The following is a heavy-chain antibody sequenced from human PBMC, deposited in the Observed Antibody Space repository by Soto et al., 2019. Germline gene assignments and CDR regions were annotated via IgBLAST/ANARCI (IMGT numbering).Heavy chain of an antibody. Sequence: GGSLRLSCAASGFTFSSYAMSWVRQAPGKGLEWVSAISGSGGSTYYADSVKGRFTISRDNSKNTLYLQMNSLRAEDTAVYYCAKGGYSYGYFSNAYWGQGTLVTVSS. CDR2: ISGSGGST. V-gene: IGHV3-23*01. J-gene: IGHJ4*02. D-gene: IGHD5-18*01. CDR3: AKGGYSYGYFSNAY. CDR1: GFTFSSYA.